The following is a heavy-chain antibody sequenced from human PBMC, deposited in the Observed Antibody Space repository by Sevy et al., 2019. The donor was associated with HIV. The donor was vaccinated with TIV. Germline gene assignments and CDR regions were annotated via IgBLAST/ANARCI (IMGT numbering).Heavy chain of an antibody. CDR2: IGYDGSDK. J-gene: IGHJ6*02. CDR1: GFTFRNYG. V-gene: IGHV3-30*18. Sequence: GGSLRLSCIASGFTFRNYGIHWVRQAPGMGLDWVAVIGYDGSDKYYADSVKGRFTISRDNSKNTLFLQMNSLRVEDTAVYYCAKERGGSYIPYFYGMDVWGQWTAVTVSS. D-gene: IGHD1-26*01. CDR3: AKERGGSYIPYFYGMDV.